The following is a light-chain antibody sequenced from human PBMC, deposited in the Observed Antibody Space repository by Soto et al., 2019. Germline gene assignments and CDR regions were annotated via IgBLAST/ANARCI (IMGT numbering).Light chain of an antibody. J-gene: IGKJ1*01. V-gene: IGKV3D-15*01. CDR2: GTS. Sequence: EIVMTQSPATLYVSPGERATLSCRTSQSIRSNLAWYQQRRGQAPRLLIYGTSSRATGIPARFSGSGSGTEFTLTINSLQSEDFAIYYCQQYHNWPRTFGQGTKVEI. CDR3: QQYHNWPRT. CDR1: QSIRSN.